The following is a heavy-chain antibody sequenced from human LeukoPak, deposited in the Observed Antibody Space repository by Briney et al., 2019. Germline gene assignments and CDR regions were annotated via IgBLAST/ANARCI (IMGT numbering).Heavy chain of an antibody. CDR1: GGSISSSSYY. Sequence: SETLSLTCTVSGGSISSSSYYWGWIRQPPGKGLEWIGSIYYSGSTYYNPSLKSRVTISVDTSKNQFSLKLSSVTAADTAVYYCARDSEGVVDYWGQGTLVTVSS. CDR3: ARDSEGVVDY. J-gene: IGHJ4*02. V-gene: IGHV4-39*07. CDR2: IYYSGST. D-gene: IGHD3-3*01.